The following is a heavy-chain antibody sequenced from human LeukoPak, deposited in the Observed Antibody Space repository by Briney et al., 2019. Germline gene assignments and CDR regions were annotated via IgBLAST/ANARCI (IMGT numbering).Heavy chain of an antibody. V-gene: IGHV3-21*01. CDR2: IVGSSST. J-gene: IGHJ4*02. D-gene: IGHD6-13*01. CDR1: GFTFSTYA. Sequence: GGSLRLSCAASGFTFSTYAMSWVRQAPGKGLEWVSSIVGSSSTYYADSLKGRFTISRDNAKNSLYLQMNSLRAEDTAVYYCARIGAGSSRDYWGQGTLVTVSS. CDR3: ARIGAGSSRDY.